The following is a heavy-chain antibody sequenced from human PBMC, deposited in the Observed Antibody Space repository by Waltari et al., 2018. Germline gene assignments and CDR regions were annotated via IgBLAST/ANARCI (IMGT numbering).Heavy chain of an antibody. J-gene: IGHJ2*01. V-gene: IGHV3-53*01. CDR3: ARTIAVASTWYFDV. D-gene: IGHD6-19*01. Sequence: EVQVVESGGGLLQPGGSLRLSCAASGFTVSRNYMTWVRQAPGKGLEWLSVIYVAGSTYYGDSVKGRFTISRDDSKNTVYLQMSGLRAEDTAVYYCARTIAVASTWYFDVWGRGTLVTVSS. CDR2: IYVAGST. CDR1: GFTVSRNY.